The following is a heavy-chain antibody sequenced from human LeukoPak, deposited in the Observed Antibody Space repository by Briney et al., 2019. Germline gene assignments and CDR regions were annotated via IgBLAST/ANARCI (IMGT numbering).Heavy chain of an antibody. J-gene: IGHJ5*02. D-gene: IGHD1-26*01. CDR1: GYTFTSYG. Sequence: GASVKVSCKASGYTFTSYGISWVRQAPGQGLEWMGWISAYNGNTNYAQKLQGRVTMTTDTSTSTAYMELRSLRSDDTAVYYCARGTFGGSYYINWFDPWGQGTLVTVSS. V-gene: IGHV1-18*01. CDR3: ARGTFGGSYYINWFDP. CDR2: ISAYNGNT.